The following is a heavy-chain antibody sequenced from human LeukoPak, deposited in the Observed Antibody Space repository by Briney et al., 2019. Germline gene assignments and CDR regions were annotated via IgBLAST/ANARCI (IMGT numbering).Heavy chain of an antibody. CDR1: SSSGYF. V-gene: IGHV4-34*01. CDR2: ISHSGST. Sequence: SETLSLTCAGSSSGYFWSWLHQPPGKGLEWIGEISHSGSTNYNPSLKSRVTISVDTSKNQFSLRLISTTSADTAIYYCARNGRFCSRGCSGDAFDMWGQGTMVSVSS. J-gene: IGHJ3*02. D-gene: IGHD2-15*01. CDR3: ARNGRFCSRGCSGDAFDM.